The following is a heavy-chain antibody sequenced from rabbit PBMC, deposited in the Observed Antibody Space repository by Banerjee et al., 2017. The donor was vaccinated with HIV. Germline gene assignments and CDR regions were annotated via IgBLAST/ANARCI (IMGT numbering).Heavy chain of an antibody. V-gene: IGHV1S40*01. D-gene: IGHD4-2*01. CDR3: ARNGAGYINL. CDR1: GFSFSSSYW. J-gene: IGHJ4*01. Sequence: QSLEESGGDLVKPGASLTLTCTASGFSFSSSYWMSWARQAPGKGLEWIGYIHTASGSTDYASWANGRFTISKTSSTTVTLQMTSLTAADTATYFCARNGAGYINLWGQGTLVTVS. CDR2: IHTASGST.